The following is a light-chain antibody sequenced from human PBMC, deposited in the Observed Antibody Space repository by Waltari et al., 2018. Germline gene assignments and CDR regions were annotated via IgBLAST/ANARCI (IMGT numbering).Light chain of an antibody. CDR1: NSDVGAYNY. CDR3: SSYAHNNHFV. Sequence: QSVLTQPPSATGSPGQSVTISCTGTNSDVGAYNYVSWYQQHPGKVTKLLIYEVTKRPSGVPYRFSGSKAGNTASLTVSGLQADDEADYYCSSYAHNNHFVFGTGTKVTVL. CDR2: EVT. V-gene: IGLV2-8*01. J-gene: IGLJ1*01.